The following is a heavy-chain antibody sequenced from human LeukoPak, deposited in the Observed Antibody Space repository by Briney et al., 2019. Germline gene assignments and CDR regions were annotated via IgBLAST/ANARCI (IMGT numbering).Heavy chain of an antibody. V-gene: IGHV4-59*08. D-gene: IGHD6-19*01. CDR2: IYYSGST. Sequence: SETLSLTCTVSGGSISSYYWSWIRQPPGKGLEWIGYIYYSGSTNYNPSLKSRVTISVDTSKNQFSLKLSSVTAADTAVYYCARANGIAVADSSWFDPWGQGTLVTVSS. CDR3: ARANGIAVADSSWFDP. CDR1: GGSISSYY. J-gene: IGHJ5*02.